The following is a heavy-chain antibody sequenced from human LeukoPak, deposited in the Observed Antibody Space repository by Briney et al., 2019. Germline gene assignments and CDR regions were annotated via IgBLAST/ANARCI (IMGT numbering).Heavy chain of an antibody. CDR1: GFTFSTYW. CDR2: INNDGSST. D-gene: IGHD4-17*01. Sequence: QPGGSLTLSCAASGFTFSTYWMHWARHAPGKGLVWVSRINNDGSSTSYADSVKGRFTISRDNAKNSLYLQMNSLRAEDTAVYYCARDGTTVTALFDYWGQGTLVTVSS. V-gene: IGHV3-74*01. J-gene: IGHJ4*02. CDR3: ARDGTTVTALFDY.